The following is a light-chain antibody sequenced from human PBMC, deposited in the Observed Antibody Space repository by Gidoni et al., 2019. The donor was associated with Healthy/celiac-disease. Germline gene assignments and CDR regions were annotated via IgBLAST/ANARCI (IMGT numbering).Light chain of an antibody. CDR3: QQYNNWPPT. J-gene: IGKJ1*01. CDR2: GAS. V-gene: IGKV3-15*01. Sequence: TPSPATLSVSPGERATLSCRASQSFSSNLGWYQQKPGQAPRRLIYGASTRATGIPARFSGSGSGTEFTLTISSLQSEDFADYYCQQYNNWPPTFGQGTKVEIK. CDR1: QSFSSN.